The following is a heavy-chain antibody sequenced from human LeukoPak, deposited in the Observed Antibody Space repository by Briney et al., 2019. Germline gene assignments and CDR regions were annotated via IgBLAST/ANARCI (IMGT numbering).Heavy chain of an antibody. J-gene: IGHJ1*01. D-gene: IGHD2-15*01. CDR2: INTDGSST. CDR3: AAWEVVAATPPYFHH. V-gene: IGHV3-74*03. Sequence: GGSLRLSCAASGFTFSSCWMHWVRQAPGKGLVWVSRINTDGSSTKYADSVKGRFTISRDNAKNTLYLQMNSLRAEDTAVYYCAAWEVVAATPPYFHHWGQGTLVTVSS. CDR1: GFTFSSCW.